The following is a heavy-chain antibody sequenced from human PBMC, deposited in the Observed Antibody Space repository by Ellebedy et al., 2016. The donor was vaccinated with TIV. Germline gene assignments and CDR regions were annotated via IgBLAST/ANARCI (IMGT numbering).Heavy chain of an antibody. CDR3: ARDVVVPAAIMYYYYMDV. CDR1: GFTVSSNY. CDR2: IYSGGST. J-gene: IGHJ6*03. D-gene: IGHD2-2*02. V-gene: IGHV3-53*01. Sequence: GESLKISXAASGFTVSSNYMSWVRQAPGKGLEWVSVIYSGGSTYYVDSVKGRFTISRDNSKNTLYLQMNSLRAEDTAVYYCARDVVVPAAIMYYYYMDVWGKGTTVTVSS.